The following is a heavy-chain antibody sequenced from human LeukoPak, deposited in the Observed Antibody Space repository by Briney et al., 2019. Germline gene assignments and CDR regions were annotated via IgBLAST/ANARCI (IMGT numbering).Heavy chain of an antibody. J-gene: IGHJ4*02. V-gene: IGHV3-73*01. CDR3: TRAGKTTVAYFDY. Sequence: LTGGSLRLSCAASGFTFSGSAMHWVRQASGKGLEWVGRIRSKANSYATAYAVSVKGRFTISRDDSKNTAYLQMNSLKTEDTAVYYCTRAGKTTVAYFDYWGQGTLVTVSS. CDR1: GFTFSGSA. D-gene: IGHD4-23*01. CDR2: IRSKANSYAT.